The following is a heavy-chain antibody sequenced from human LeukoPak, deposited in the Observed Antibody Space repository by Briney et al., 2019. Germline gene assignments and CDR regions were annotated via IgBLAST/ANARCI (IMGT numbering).Heavy chain of an antibody. CDR3: ARGRVKVKLRDPNWFDP. D-gene: IGHD1-26*01. Sequence: ASVKVSCKASGYTFTGYYMHWVRQAPGQGLEWMGWINPNSGGTNYAQKFQGRVTMTRDTSISTAYMELSRLRSDDTAVYYCARGRVKVKLRDPNWFDPWGQGTLVTVSS. CDR2: INPNSGGT. J-gene: IGHJ5*02. V-gene: IGHV1-2*02. CDR1: GYTFTGYY.